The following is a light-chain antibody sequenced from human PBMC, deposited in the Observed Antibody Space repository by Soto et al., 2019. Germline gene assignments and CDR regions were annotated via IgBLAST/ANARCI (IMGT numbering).Light chain of an antibody. J-gene: IGKJ4*01. CDR2: GDS. CDR1: QTVSSTY. Sequence: EIVLTQSPGTLSWSPGERATLSCRASQTVSSTYLAWYQQKPGQAPRLLIYGDSTRATGIPDRFSGSGSGTDFTLTISRLEPEDLAVYYCQQYGSSPLSFGGGTKVEIK. V-gene: IGKV3-20*01. CDR3: QQYGSSPLS.